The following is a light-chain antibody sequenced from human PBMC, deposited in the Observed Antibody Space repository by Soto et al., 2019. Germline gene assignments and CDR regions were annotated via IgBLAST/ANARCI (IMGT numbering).Light chain of an antibody. CDR1: QSVSSY. J-gene: IGKJ1*01. V-gene: IGKV3-11*01. Sequence: EIVLTQSPATLSLSPGERATLSCRASQSVSSYLAWYQQKPGQAPRLLIYDASNRATGIPARFSGSGSGTDFTLTISNLEPEDFAVYYCQLRSNWPPWTFGQGTKVEIK. CDR3: QLRSNWPPWT. CDR2: DAS.